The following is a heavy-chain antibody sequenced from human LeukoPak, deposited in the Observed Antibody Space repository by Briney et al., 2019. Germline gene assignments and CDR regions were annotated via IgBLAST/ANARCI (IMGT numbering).Heavy chain of an antibody. J-gene: IGHJ4*02. CDR3: AREFDYSTSGAGY. Sequence: GGSLRLSCAASGFTFSHYSMNWVRQAPGKGLEWVSSMSINSGLIYYADSVKGRFTISRDNAKNSLYLQMNSLRAEDTAVYYCAREFDYSTSGAGYWGQGTLVTVSS. CDR2: MSINSGLI. D-gene: IGHD4-11*01. V-gene: IGHV3-21*01. CDR1: GFTFSHYS.